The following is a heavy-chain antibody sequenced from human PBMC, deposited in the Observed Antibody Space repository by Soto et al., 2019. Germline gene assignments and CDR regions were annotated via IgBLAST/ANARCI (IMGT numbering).Heavy chain of an antibody. Sequence: QVQLQQWGAGLLKPSETLSLTCAVYGGSFSGYYWSWIRQPPGKGLEWIGEINHSGSTNYNPSLKSRVTISVDTSKNQFSLKLSSVTAADTAVYYCARSVPGWKRLSGSLTRRYFDLWGRGTLVTVSS. D-gene: IGHD1-1*01. CDR3: ARSVPGWKRLSGSLTRRYFDL. CDR2: INHSGST. J-gene: IGHJ2*01. CDR1: GGSFSGYY. V-gene: IGHV4-34*01.